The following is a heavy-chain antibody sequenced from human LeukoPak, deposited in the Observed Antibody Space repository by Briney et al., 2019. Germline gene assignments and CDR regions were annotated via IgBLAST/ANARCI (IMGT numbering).Heavy chain of an antibody. CDR2: INPHSGDT. D-gene: IGHD3-22*01. Sequence: GASVKVSCKPSGYTFTGYYMHWVRQAPGQGLEWMGWINPHSGDTKYAQNFQGRVTMTRDTSINTAYMDLSRLKSDDTAVYYCARGPGYYHGSGSAMDVWGKGTTVTVSS. CDR1: GYTFTGYY. CDR3: ARGPGYYHGSGSAMDV. J-gene: IGHJ6*03. V-gene: IGHV1-2*02.